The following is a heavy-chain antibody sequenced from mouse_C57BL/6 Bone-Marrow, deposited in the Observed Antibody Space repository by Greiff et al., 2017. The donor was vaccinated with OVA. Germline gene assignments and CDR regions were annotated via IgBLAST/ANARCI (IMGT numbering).Heavy chain of an antibody. Sequence: ESGPGLVKPSQSLSLTCSVTGYSITSGYYWNWIRQFPGNKLEWMGYISYDGSNNYNPSLKNRISITRDTSKNQFFLKLNSVTTEDTATYYCARGGVYYYGSSRWFAYWGQGTLVTVSA. CDR2: ISYDGSN. CDR1: GYSITSGYY. D-gene: IGHD1-1*01. V-gene: IGHV3-6*01. CDR3: ARGGVYYYGSSRWFAY. J-gene: IGHJ3*01.